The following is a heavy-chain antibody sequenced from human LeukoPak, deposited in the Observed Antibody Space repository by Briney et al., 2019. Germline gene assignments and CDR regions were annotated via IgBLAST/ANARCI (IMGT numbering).Heavy chain of an antibody. V-gene: IGHV4-59*11. Sequence: PSETLSLTCTVSGGSISSHYWSWIRQPPGKGLEWIGYIYYSGSTNYNPSLKSRVTISVDTSKNQFSLKLSSVTAADTAVYYCARVVSGLDYYMDVSGKGTTVTVFS. CDR1: GGSISSHY. CDR3: ARVVSGLDYYMDV. D-gene: IGHD2/OR15-2a*01. J-gene: IGHJ6*03. CDR2: IYYSGST.